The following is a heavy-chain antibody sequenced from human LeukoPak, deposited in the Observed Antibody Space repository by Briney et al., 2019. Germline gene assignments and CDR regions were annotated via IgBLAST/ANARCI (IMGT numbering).Heavy chain of an antibody. CDR1: AYTFSTGN. Sequence: GASVNVSCRSSAYTFSTGNINWVRQAPGQGLEWMGWINGYNGNTNYAQNIKDRVIMTADSSTNTAYIELRNLRSDDTALYYCARDRIPAAYPDSYDIWGQGTMVTVSS. CDR2: INGYNGNT. V-gene: IGHV1-18*01. CDR3: ARDRIPAAYPDSYDI. J-gene: IGHJ3*02. D-gene: IGHD2-2*01.